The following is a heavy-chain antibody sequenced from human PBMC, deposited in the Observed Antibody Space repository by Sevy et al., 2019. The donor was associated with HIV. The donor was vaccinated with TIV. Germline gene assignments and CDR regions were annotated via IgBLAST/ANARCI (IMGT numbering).Heavy chain of an antibody. CDR3: ATTKDYYDSSRSPFDY. D-gene: IGHD3-22*01. CDR2: FDPEDEET. CDR1: GYTLSELS. Sequence: ASVKVSCKVSGYTLSELSMHWVRLAPGKGLEWMGSFDPEDEETTYAQKFQGRVTMTEDTSTDTAYMELSSLRSEDTAVYYCATTKDYYDSSRSPFDYWGQGTLVTVSS. J-gene: IGHJ4*02. V-gene: IGHV1-24*01.